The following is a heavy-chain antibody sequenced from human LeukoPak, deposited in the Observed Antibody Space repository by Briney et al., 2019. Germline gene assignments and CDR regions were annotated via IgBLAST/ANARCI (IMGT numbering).Heavy chain of an antibody. CDR3: AKDPKFQLLYEVDY. CDR1: GFTFSSYA. CDR2: ISGSGGST. V-gene: IGHV3-23*01. Sequence: GGSLRLSCAASGFTFSSYAMSWVRQAPGKGLEWVSAISGSGGSTYYADSVKGRFTISRDNSKNTLYLQMNSLRAEDTAVYYCAKDPKFQLLYEVDYWGQGTLVTVS. J-gene: IGHJ4*02. D-gene: IGHD2-2*02.